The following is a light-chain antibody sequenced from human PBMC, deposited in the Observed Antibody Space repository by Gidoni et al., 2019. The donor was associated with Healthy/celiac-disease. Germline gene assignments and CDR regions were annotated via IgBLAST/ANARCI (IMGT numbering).Light chain of an antibody. CDR1: QSISSY. CDR3: QQSYSTPYT. CDR2: AAS. V-gene: IGKV1-39*01. Sequence: DIQMTQSPSSLSASVGDRVTITCRASQSISSYLNWYQQKPGKAPKLLIYAASSLQSGVPSRFSGSGSGTDFTLTFSGSLQPEDFATYYCQQSYSTPYTFGQGTKLEIK. J-gene: IGKJ2*01.